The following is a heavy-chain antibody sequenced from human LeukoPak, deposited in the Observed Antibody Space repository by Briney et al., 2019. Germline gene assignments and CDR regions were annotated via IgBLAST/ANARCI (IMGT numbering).Heavy chain of an antibody. V-gene: IGHV3-7*01. D-gene: IGHD3-10*01. J-gene: IGHJ4*02. CDR3: ARVRKLRTRGVMDPLDY. Sequence: GGSLRLSCAASGFTFNYYWLTWVRQAPGKGLEWVANIQQDGSEKYYVDSVKGRFIISRDDAKNSLYLQMNSLRAEDTAVYYCARVRKLRTRGVMDPLDYWGQGTLVTVSS. CDR1: GFTFNYYW. CDR2: IQQDGSEK.